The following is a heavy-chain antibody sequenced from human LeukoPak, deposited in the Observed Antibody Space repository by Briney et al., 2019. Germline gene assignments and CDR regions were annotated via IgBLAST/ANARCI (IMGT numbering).Heavy chain of an antibody. CDR1: GGSISSYY. CDR3: ARDTGNNYYGSGSYYDY. V-gene: IGHV4-4*07. Sequence: SETLSLTCTVSGGSISSYYWSRIRQPAGKGLEWIGRIYTSGSTNYNPSLKSRVTMSVDTSKNQFSLKLSSVTAADTAVYYCARDTGNNYYGSGSYYDYWGQGTLVTVSS. J-gene: IGHJ4*02. D-gene: IGHD3-10*01. CDR2: IYTSGST.